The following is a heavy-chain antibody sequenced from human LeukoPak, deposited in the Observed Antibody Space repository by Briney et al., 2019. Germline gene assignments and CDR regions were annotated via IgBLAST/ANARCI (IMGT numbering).Heavy chain of an antibody. D-gene: IGHD3-22*01. CDR3: ARGLWYYDSSGYYSHYYYYMDV. Sequence: SVKVSCKASGGTFSSYAISWVRQASGQGLEWMGGIIPIFGTANYAQKFQGRVTITADESTSTAYMELSSLRSEDTAVYYCARGLWYYDSSGYYSHYYYYMDVWGKGTTVTVSS. CDR2: IIPIFGTA. V-gene: IGHV1-69*13. CDR1: GGTFSSYA. J-gene: IGHJ6*03.